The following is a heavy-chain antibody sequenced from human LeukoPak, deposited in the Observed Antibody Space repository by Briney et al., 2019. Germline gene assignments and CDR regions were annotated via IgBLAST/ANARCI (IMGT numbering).Heavy chain of an antibody. CDR3: ARYYYDFGPGGSWFDP. J-gene: IGHJ5*02. D-gene: IGHD3-22*01. CDR1: GGSISSSSYY. V-gene: IGHV4-39*07. Sequence: SETLSLTCTVSGGSISSSSYYWGWIRQPPGKGLEWIGSIYHSGSTYYNPSLKSRVTISVDTSKNQFCLKLSSVTAADTAVYYCARYYYDFGPGGSWFDPWGQGTLVTVSS. CDR2: IYHSGST.